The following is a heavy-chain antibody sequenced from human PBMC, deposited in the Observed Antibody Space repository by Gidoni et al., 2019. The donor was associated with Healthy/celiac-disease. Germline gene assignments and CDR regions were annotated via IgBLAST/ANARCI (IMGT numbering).Heavy chain of an antibody. CDR1: GFTFSNAW. CDR3: TSPPRPPPHTYYYDAYYYYGMDV. V-gene: IGHV3-15*01. CDR2: IKSKTDGGTT. Sequence: EVQLVESGGGLVKPGGSLRLSCAASGFTFSNAWMSWVRQAPGKGLEWVGRIKSKTDGGTTDYAAPVKGRFTISRDDSKNTLYLQMNSLKTEDTAVYYCTSPPRPPPHTYYYDAYYYYGMDVWGQGTTVTASS. J-gene: IGHJ6*02. D-gene: IGHD3-22*01.